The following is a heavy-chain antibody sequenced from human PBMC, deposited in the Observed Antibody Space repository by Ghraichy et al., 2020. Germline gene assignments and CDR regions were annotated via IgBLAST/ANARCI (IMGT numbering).Heavy chain of an antibody. J-gene: IGHJ3*01. Sequence: GESLNISCAASGFTFSSYSMNWVRQAPGKGPEWVSYIGSSGITIYYADSVKGRFTISRDNARNSLYLQLNSLRDEDTAVYFCASEFRDSFQAFDLWGLGTMVTVSS. D-gene: IGHD3-10*01. CDR2: IGSSGITI. CDR3: ASEFRDSFQAFDL. CDR1: GFTFSSYS. V-gene: IGHV3-48*02.